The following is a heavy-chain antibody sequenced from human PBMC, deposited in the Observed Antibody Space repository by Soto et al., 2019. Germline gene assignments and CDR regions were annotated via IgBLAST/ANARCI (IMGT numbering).Heavy chain of an antibody. D-gene: IGHD1-7*01. CDR2: MNPNSGNT. Sequence: NWVRQATGQGLEWMGWMNPNSGNTGYAQKFQGRVTMTRNTSISTAYMELSSLRSEDTAVYYCATGKTGTNYYYYYYMDVWGKGTRVTVS. J-gene: IGHJ6*03. V-gene: IGHV1-8*01. CDR3: ATGKTGTNYYYYYYMDV.